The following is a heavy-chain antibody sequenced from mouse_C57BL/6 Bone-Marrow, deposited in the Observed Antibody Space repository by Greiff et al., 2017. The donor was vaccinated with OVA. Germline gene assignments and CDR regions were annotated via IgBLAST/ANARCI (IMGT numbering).Heavy chain of an antibody. Sequence: VQLQQSGPGLVAPSQSLSITCTVSGFSLTSYAISWVRQPPGKGLEWLGVIWTGGGTNYNSALKSRLSISKDNTKSQVFLKMNSLPTDDTARYYCARNYYDPYYYAMDYWGQGTSVTVSS. D-gene: IGHD2-4*01. J-gene: IGHJ4*01. CDR1: GFSLTSYA. CDR2: IWTGGGT. V-gene: IGHV2-9-1*01. CDR3: ARNYYDPYYYAMDY.